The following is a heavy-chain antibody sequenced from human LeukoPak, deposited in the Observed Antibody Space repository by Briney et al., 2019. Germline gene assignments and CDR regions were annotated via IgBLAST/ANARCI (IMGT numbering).Heavy chain of an antibody. V-gene: IGHV3-23*01. CDR2: ISATGVNT. J-gene: IGHJ4*02. CDR1: GFGSKNYA. CDR3: AKDTKDIVVVPAASRPGALDY. D-gene: IGHD2-2*01. Sequence: GGSLRLCCTTSGFGSKNYAMRWVRLAPGKGLEWVSIISATGVNTYYADSVKGRFTISRDNSKNTLYLQMNSLRAEDTAVYYCAKDTKDIVVVPAASRPGALDYWGQGTLVTVSS.